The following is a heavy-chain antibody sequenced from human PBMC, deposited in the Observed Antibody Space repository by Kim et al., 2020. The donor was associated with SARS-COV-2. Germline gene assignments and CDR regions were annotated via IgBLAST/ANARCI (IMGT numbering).Heavy chain of an antibody. V-gene: IGHV1-3*01. CDR3: ARESLYSSSLTSFDY. Sequence: SERLKGRLTIAWDTSASTAYMALSSLRSEDTAVYYCARESLYSSSLTSFDYWGQGTLVTVSS. J-gene: IGHJ4*02. D-gene: IGHD6-6*01.